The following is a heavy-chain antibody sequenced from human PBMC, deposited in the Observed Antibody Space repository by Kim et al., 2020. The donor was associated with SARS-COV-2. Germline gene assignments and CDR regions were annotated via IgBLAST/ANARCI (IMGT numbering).Heavy chain of an antibody. CDR3: ARVTASAASPYWYFDL. CDR2: INPNSGGT. Sequence: ASVKVSCKASGYTFTGYYMHWVRQAPGQGLEWMGWINPNSGGTNYAQKFQGRVTMTRDTSISTAYMDLSRLRSDDTAVDYCARVTASAASPYWYFDLWGRGTLVTVSS. V-gene: IGHV1-2*02. D-gene: IGHD3-16*01. CDR1: GYTFTGYY. J-gene: IGHJ2*01.